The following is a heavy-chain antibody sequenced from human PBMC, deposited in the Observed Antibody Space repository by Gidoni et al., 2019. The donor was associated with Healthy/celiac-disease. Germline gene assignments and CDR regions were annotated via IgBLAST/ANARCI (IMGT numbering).Heavy chain of an antibody. CDR3: ARQAVAGTESEFDY. CDR2: ISISSSYI. Sequence: EVQLVESGGGLVKPGGSLRLSCAASGFTFSSYSMNWVRQAPGKGLEWVSSISISSSYIYYADSVKGRFTISRDNAKNSLCLQMNSVKAEDTAVYYCARQAVAGTESEFDYWGQGTLVTVSS. V-gene: IGHV3-21*01. D-gene: IGHD6-19*01. J-gene: IGHJ4*02. CDR1: GFTFSSYS.